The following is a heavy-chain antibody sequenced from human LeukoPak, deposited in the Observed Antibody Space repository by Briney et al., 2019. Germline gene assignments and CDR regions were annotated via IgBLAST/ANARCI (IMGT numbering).Heavy chain of an antibody. J-gene: IGHJ4*02. CDR2: LSGSGDST. D-gene: IGHD4-17*01. Sequence: GGSLRLSCVASGFTFSGYAMSWVRQAPGKGLEWVSSLSGSGDSTYYADSVKGRFTISRDNSKNTLYLRMDSLRAEDTAIYFCAKEALLSYGDYTYVEFWGQGTLVTVSS. V-gene: IGHV3-23*01. CDR1: GFTFSGYA. CDR3: AKEALLSYGDYTYVEF.